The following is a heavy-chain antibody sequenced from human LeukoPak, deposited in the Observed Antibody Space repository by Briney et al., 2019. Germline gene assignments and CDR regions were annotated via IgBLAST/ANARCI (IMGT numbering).Heavy chain of an antibody. CDR3: ASCVSGGSWFDP. Sequence: GGSLRLSCAASGFTFSSDSMNWVRQAPGKGLEWVSSISSSSSYIYYADSVKGRFTISRDNAKNSLYLQMNSLTAEDTAVYYCASCVSGGSWFDPWGQGTLVTVSS. J-gene: IGHJ5*02. D-gene: IGHD2-15*01. CDR2: ISSSSSYI. CDR1: GFTFSSDS. V-gene: IGHV3-21*01.